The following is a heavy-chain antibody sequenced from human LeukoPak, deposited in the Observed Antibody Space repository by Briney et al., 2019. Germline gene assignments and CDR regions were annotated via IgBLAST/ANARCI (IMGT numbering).Heavy chain of an antibody. J-gene: IGHJ4*02. CDR3: ATIGYSSGWYYFDY. V-gene: IGHV1-2*02. CDR1: GYTFACYY. Sequence: ASVKVSCKASGYTFACYYMHWVRQAPGQGLEGMGWINPNSGGTNYAQKFQGRVTMTRDTSISTAYMELSRLRSDDTAVYYCATIGYSSGWYYFDYWGQGTLVTVSS. D-gene: IGHD6-19*01. CDR2: INPNSGGT.